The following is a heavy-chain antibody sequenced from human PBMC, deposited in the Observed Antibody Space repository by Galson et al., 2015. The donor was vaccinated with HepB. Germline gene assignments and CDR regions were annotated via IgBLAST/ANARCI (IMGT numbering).Heavy chain of an antibody. CDR2: TNPADSET. Sequence: QSGAEVKKSGESLKISCQGSGYTFTNYWIAWVRQMPGGGLEWVGMTNPADSETRYSPPFQGRVTMSADKSINTAYLQWSSLRASDTAIYYCLRHRALSANVAIPYDYWGQGTLVTVSS. D-gene: IGHD2-21*01. CDR1: GYTFTNYW. J-gene: IGHJ4*02. V-gene: IGHV5-51*01. CDR3: LRHRALSANVAIPYDY.